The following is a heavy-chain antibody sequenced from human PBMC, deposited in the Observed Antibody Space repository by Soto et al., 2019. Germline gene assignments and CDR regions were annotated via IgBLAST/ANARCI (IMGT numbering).Heavy chain of an antibody. D-gene: IGHD2-2*01. CDR2: INAGNGNT. CDR3: ARDHSTRYCSSTSCYPLAGVDSFDI. J-gene: IGHJ3*02. CDR1: GYTFTSYA. V-gene: IGHV1-3*01. Sequence: GASVKVSCKASGYTFTSYAMHLVRQAPGQRLEWMGWINAGNGNTKYSQNFQDRVTITRDTSASTAYMELSSLRSEDTAVYYCARDHSTRYCSSTSCYPLAGVDSFDIWGQGTMVTVSS.